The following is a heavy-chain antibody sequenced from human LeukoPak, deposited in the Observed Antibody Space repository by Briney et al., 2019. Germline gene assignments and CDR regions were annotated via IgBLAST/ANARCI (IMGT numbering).Heavy chain of an antibody. CDR2: INHSGST. J-gene: IGHJ4*02. CDR1: GVSISTHY. V-gene: IGHV4-34*01. CDR3: ARASGRYSSSWYYDY. Sequence: PSETLSLTCNVSGVSISTHYWSWIRQSPGKGLEWIGEINHSGSTNYNPSLKSRVTISVDTSKNQFSLKLSSVTAADTAVYYCARASGRYSSSWYYDYWGQGTLVTVSS. D-gene: IGHD6-13*01.